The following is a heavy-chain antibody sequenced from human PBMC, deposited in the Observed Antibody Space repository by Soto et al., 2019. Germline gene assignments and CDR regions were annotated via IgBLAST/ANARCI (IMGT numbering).Heavy chain of an antibody. V-gene: IGHV3-23*01. D-gene: IGHD1-7*01. CDR2: ISGSGSAT. Sequence: EVQLLESGGSLVQPGGSLRLACAASGFTFSNYAMGWVRQAPGKGLEWVSAISGSGSATYYADPVKGRFTISRDNSKDTLYLQMDSMRAGDTAVCDCAKDIKGTGTNVIVDSWGQASVVTVSS. CDR1: GFTFSNYA. J-gene: IGHJ4*02. CDR3: AKDIKGTGTNVIVDS.